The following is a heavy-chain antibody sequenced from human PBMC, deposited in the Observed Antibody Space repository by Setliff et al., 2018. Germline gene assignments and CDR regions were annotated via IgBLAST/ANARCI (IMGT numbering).Heavy chain of an antibody. CDR2: ISPSGST. D-gene: IGHD2-21*02. V-gene: IGHV4-61*10. CDR3: ARGFDVCGGGACYTDGPYYFDY. CDR1: GASVGSGGYY. Sequence: SETLSLTCTVSGASVGSGGYYWIWIRQPAGKGLEWIGHISPSGSTNYNPSLKGRVTISVDTSKNQFSLKLSSVAAADTAVYYCARGFDVCGGGACYTDGPYYFDYWGLGTLVTVSS. J-gene: IGHJ4*02.